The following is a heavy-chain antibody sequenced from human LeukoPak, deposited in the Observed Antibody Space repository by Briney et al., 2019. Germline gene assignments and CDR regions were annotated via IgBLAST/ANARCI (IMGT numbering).Heavy chain of an antibody. CDR1: GYTFTGYY. Sequence: ASLKVSCKASGYTFTGYYMHWVRQAPGQGLGWMGWINPNSGGTNYAQRFQGRVTMTRDTSISTAYMELSRLRSDDTAVYYCARGPMNYWYFDLWGRGTLVTVSS. V-gene: IGHV1-2*02. CDR2: INPNSGGT. J-gene: IGHJ2*01. CDR3: ARGPMNYWYFDL.